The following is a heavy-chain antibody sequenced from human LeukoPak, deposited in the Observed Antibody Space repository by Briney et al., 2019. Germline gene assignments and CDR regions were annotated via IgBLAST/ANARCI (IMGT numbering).Heavy chain of an antibody. J-gene: IGHJ4*02. CDR2: IYYSGTT. CDR3: AWNALDYGDYIFHY. CDR1: GDSISSGPYS. V-gene: IGHV4-39*07. Sequence: KPSETLSLTCTVSGDSISSGPYSWGWVRQPPGKGLEWIGSIYYSGTTYYNPSLKSRVTISVDTSKNQFSLKLRSVTAADTAVYYCAWNALDYGDYIFHYWGQGTLVTVSS. D-gene: IGHD4-17*01.